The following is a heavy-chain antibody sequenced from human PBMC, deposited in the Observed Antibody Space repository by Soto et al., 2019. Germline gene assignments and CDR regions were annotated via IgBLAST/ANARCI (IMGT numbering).Heavy chain of an antibody. CDR1: GFTFSSYG. D-gene: IGHD3-3*01. CDR2: IWYDGSNK. Sequence: GGSLRLSCAASGFTFSSYGMHWVRQAPGKGLEWVAVIWYDGSNKYYADSVKGRFTISRDNSKNTLYLQMNSLRAEDTAVYYCASTRGPLSEGIFGVVIDPHTADYWGQGTLVTVSS. CDR3: ASTRGPLSEGIFGVVIDPHTADY. V-gene: IGHV3-33*01. J-gene: IGHJ4*02.